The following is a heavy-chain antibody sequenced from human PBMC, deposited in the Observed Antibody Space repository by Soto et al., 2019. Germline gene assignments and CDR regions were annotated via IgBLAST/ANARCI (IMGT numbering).Heavy chain of an antibody. J-gene: IGHJ4*02. CDR3: AKVSSSWYAGFFDL. Sequence: EVPLLESGGGLVQPGRSLRLSCTASGFTFSSHAMTWVRQAPGKGLEWVSGLSDSGDSIYYADSVKGRFTIYRDNSIHTSDLQMNTLGVECTAVYYGAKVSSSWYAGFFDLWGQGTLVTVSS. D-gene: IGHD6-13*01. V-gene: IGHV3-23*01. CDR1: GFTFSSHA. CDR2: LSDSGDSI.